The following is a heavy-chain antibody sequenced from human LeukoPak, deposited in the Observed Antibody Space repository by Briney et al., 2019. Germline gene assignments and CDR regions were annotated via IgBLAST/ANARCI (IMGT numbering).Heavy chain of an antibody. CDR1: GGTFSSYA. J-gene: IGHJ4*02. V-gene: IGHV1-69*13. Sequence: SVKVSCKASGGTFSSYAISWVRQAPGQGLEWMGGIIPIFGTANYAQKFQGRVTITADESTSTAYMELSSLRSEDTAVYYCARDPGGRDDSSGYTDYWGRGTLVTVSS. CDR2: IIPIFGTA. CDR3: ARDPGGRDDSSGYTDY. D-gene: IGHD3-22*01.